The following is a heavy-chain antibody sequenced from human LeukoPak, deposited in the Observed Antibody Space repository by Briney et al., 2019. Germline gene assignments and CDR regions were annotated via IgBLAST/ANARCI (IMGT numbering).Heavy chain of an antibody. CDR2: ISYDGSNK. CDR3: AKANPSPYYDFWSGYDY. D-gene: IGHD3-3*01. Sequence: GGSLRLSCAASGFTFSSYGMHWVRQAPGKGLEWVAVISYDGSNKYYADSVKGRFTISRDNSKNTLYLQMNSLRAEDTAVYYCAKANPSPYYDFWSGYDYWGQGTLVTVSS. J-gene: IGHJ4*02. CDR1: GFTFSSYG. V-gene: IGHV3-30*18.